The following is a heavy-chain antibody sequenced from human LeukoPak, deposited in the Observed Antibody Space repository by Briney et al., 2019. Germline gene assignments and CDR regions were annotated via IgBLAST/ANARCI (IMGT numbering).Heavy chain of an antibody. CDR1: GFTFGRYW. D-gene: IGHD2/OR15-2a*01. V-gene: IGHV3-74*01. J-gene: IGHJ4*02. Sequence: GGSLRLSCAASGFTFGRYWMHWARQAPGKGPVWVSRINSDGSTTSYADSVKGRFTISRDNAKNTLYLQMNSLRVEDTAVYYCASTNRLDYWGQGTLVTVSS. CDR3: ASTNRLDY. CDR2: INSDGSTT.